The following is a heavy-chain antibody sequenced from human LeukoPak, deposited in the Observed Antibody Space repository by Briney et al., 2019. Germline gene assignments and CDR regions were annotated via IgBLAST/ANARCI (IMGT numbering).Heavy chain of an antibody. J-gene: IGHJ4*02. CDR3: TTALPVYYDSSVFYY. Sequence: GGSLRLSCAASGFTFSNAWMSWVRQAPGKGLEWVGRIKSKTDGGTTDYAAPVKGRFTISRDDSKNTLYLQMNSLKTEDTAVYYCTTALPVYYDSSVFYYWGQGTLVTVPS. CDR2: IKSKTDGGTT. CDR1: GFTFSNAW. D-gene: IGHD3-22*01. V-gene: IGHV3-15*01.